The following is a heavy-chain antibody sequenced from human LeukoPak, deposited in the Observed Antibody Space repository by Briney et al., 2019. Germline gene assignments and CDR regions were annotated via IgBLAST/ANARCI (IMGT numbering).Heavy chain of an antibody. J-gene: IGHJ4*02. D-gene: IGHD3-10*02. CDR1: GFMFRSSS. Sequence: PGGSLRLSCAASGFMFRSSSMSWVRQVPGKGLEWVSTISASAGNIYYADSVKGRFTISRDNSKNTLFPQMNSLRAEDTAIYYCAKRPAAVRGVIPYVDYWGQGTLVTVSS. CDR3: AKRPAAVRGVIPYVDY. V-gene: IGHV3-23*01. CDR2: ISASAGNI.